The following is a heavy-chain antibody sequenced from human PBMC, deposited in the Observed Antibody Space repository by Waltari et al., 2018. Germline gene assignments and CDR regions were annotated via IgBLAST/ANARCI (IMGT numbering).Heavy chain of an antibody. CDR2: ISYDGNNG. CDR1: GFTFRSCT. J-gene: IGHJ5*02. D-gene: IGHD3-10*01. CDR3: ARDANYDSGTYWAHNWFDT. Sequence: QVQLVESGGGVVQPGRSLRLSWAASGFTFRSCTMDRVRQAPGKGVEWVAVISYDGNNGYYTDSVKGRFTISRDNSKNTLYLQMSSLTFEDTAVYYCARDANYDSGTYWAHNWFDTWGQGTLVTVSS. V-gene: IGHV3-30*10.